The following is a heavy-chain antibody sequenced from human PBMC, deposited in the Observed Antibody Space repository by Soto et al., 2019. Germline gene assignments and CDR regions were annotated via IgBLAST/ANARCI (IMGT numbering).Heavy chain of an antibody. J-gene: IGHJ6*02. CDR3: ARDGPYGGSYLGYGLEV. CDR2: IYYTGTT. V-gene: IGHV4-61*08. D-gene: IGHD1-26*01. CDR1: GGSVNSGGHY. Sequence: ETLSLTCSVSGGSVNSGGHYWTWIRQPPGKPLEWIGYIYYTGTTNYNPSLKSRVTISLDTSENQFSLKLSSVTAADTAVYYCARDGPYGGSYLGYGLEVWGQGAAVTVSS.